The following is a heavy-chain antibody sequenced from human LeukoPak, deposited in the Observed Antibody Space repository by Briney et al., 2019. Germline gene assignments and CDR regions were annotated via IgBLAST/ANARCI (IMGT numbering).Heavy chain of an antibody. J-gene: IGHJ4*02. D-gene: IGHD5-24*01. CDR2: IWYDGTNK. CDR1: GYTFSDYG. V-gene: IGHV3-33*08. CDR3: ARGRDGYNWIDY. Sequence: GGSLRLSCVASGYTFSDYGMHWVRQAPGKGLEWVAVIWYDGTNKYYADSVKGRFTISRDNSKNTLYLQMNSLRAEDTAVYYCARGRDGYNWIDYWGQGTLVTVSS.